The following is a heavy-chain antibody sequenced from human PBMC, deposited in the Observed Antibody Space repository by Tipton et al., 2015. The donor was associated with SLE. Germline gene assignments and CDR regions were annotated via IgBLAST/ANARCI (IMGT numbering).Heavy chain of an antibody. D-gene: IGHD1-26*01. Sequence: TLSLTCAVSGGSISPYYWTWMRQPPGKRLECIGYIYYSGNTIYNPSLKGRVTMSVDTSKNQVSLKLSSVTAADTALYYCARHFSGSYSFDYWGQGKLVTVSS. CDR2: IYYSGNT. V-gene: IGHV4-59*08. CDR3: ARHFSGSYSFDY. J-gene: IGHJ4*02. CDR1: GGSISPYY.